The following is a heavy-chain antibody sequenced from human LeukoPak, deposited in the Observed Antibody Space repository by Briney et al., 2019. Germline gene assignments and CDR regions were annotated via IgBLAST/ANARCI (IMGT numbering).Heavy chain of an antibody. CDR2: ISSSSTTI. Sequence: QPGGSLRLSCAASGFTFSTYSMNWVRQAPGKGLEWISFISSSSTTIYYADSVKGRFTISRDNAKNSLFLQMNSLRAEDTAVYYCAVSFDYWGQGTLVTVSS. CDR1: GFTFSTYS. CDR3: AVSFDY. J-gene: IGHJ4*02. V-gene: IGHV3-48*01. D-gene: IGHD5/OR15-5a*01.